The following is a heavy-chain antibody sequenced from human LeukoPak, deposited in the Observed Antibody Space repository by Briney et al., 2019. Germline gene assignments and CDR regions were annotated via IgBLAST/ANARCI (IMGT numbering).Heavy chain of an antibody. CDR2: IYYSGST. CDR1: GGSISSYF. Sequence: PSETLSLTCTVSGGSISSYFWSWIRQPPGKGLEWIGYIYYSGSTNYNPSLESRVTISVDTSKNQFSLKLSSVTAADTAVYYCARALYYYGSGKDYYYGMDVWGQGTTVTVSS. CDR3: ARALYYYGSGKDYYYGMDV. V-gene: IGHV4-59*01. J-gene: IGHJ6*02. D-gene: IGHD3-10*01.